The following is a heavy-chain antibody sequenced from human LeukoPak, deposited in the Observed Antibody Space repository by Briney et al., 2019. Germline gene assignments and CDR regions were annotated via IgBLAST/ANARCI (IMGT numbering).Heavy chain of an antibody. CDR2: SDPVGSST. Sequence: ASVKVSCMASRYTFTSYYMHWVRPAPGQGLEWMGISDPVGSSTYYAQKFKGRVTMTKDTSTGTAYMELSSLRSEDTAVYYCARPSHGYSFGHFDQWGEGTRVIVSS. D-gene: IGHD5-18*01. J-gene: IGHJ4*02. V-gene: IGHV1-46*01. CDR3: ARPSHGYSFGHFDQ. CDR1: RYTFTSYY.